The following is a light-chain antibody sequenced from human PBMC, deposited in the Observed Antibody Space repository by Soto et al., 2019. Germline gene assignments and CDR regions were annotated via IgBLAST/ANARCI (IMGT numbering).Light chain of an antibody. Sequence: DIQMTQSPSTLSASVGDRVTITCRASQSTSIWLAWYQQKPGKAPKILIYKASSLESGVPSRFSGSGSGTEFTLTISSLQPDDFATYYCQQYSTYPYTFGQGTRLEIK. CDR3: QQYSTYPYT. J-gene: IGKJ5*01. CDR2: KAS. V-gene: IGKV1-5*03. CDR1: QSTSIW.